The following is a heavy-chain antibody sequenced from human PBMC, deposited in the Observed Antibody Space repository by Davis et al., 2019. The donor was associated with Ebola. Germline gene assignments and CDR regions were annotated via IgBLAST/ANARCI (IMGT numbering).Heavy chain of an antibody. V-gene: IGHV1-2*02. J-gene: IGHJ4*02. D-gene: IGHD3-22*01. CDR3: ARGGAYYYDSSDEFDY. CDR1: GYTFTGYY. CDR2: INPNSGGT. Sequence: ASVKVSCKASGYTFTGYYMHWVRQAPGQGLEWMGWINPNSGGTNYAQKFQGRVTMTRDTSISTAYMELSRLRSDDTAVYYCARGGAYYYDSSDEFDYWGQGTLVTVFS.